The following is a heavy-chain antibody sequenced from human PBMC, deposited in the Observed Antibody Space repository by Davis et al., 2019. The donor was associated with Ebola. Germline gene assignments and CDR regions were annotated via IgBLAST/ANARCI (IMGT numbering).Heavy chain of an antibody. CDR1: GYTFTGYY. Sequence: ASVKVSCKASGYTFTGYYMHWVRQAPGQGLEWMGWINPNSGGTNYAQKFQGWVTMTRDTSISTAYMELSSLRSEDTAVYYCARASVVPAAIIWRVHNWFDPWGQGTLVTVSS. D-gene: IGHD2-2*01. J-gene: IGHJ5*02. CDR3: ARASVVPAAIIWRVHNWFDP. CDR2: INPNSGGT. V-gene: IGHV1-2*04.